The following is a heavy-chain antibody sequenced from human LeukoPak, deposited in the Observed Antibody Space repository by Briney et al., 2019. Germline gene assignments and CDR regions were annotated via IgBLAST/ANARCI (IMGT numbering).Heavy chain of an antibody. Sequence: PSETLSLTCTVSGGSINSSSYYWGWIRQPPGKGLEWIGNIYYSGTTYYNPSLKSRVTISVDTPKNQFSLKLSSVTAADTAVYYCARVNYDSSGYYWDLGAFDIWGQGTMVTVSS. CDR1: GGSINSSSYY. CDR2: IYYSGTT. CDR3: ARVNYDSSGYYWDLGAFDI. D-gene: IGHD3-22*01. V-gene: IGHV4-39*07. J-gene: IGHJ3*02.